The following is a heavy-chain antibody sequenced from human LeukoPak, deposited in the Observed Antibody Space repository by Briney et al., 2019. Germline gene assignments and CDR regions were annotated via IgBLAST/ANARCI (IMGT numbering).Heavy chain of an antibody. Sequence: PGGSLRLSCTASGFTLSCCDMQWVRQAPGKGLQWVALIRSEGSNEYYADSVKGRFTTSRDNSKNTLYLQINSLRPEDTAVYYCAKVYFGEFDPWGQGTLVTVSS. J-gene: IGHJ5*02. CDR3: AKVYFGEFDP. CDR2: IRSEGSNE. V-gene: IGHV3-30*02. D-gene: IGHD3-10*01. CDR1: GFTLSCCD.